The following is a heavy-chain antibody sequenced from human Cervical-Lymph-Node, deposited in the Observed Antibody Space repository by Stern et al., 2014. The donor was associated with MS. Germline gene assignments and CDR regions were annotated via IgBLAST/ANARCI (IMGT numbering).Heavy chain of an antibody. CDR3: ARDGMGTSGSYSSFDF. CDR1: GFTFSRYS. Sequence: QLVQSGGGVVQPGGSLTLSCEASGFTFSRYSMHWVRQGPGKGLEWVAATTSKGDKTYHADSVKGRFIISRDNLKNTLHLYMNSLRLEDTADYYCARDGMGTSGSYSSFDFWGRGTLVTVSS. CDR2: TTSKGDKT. V-gene: IGHV3-30*04. J-gene: IGHJ4*02. D-gene: IGHD3-10*01.